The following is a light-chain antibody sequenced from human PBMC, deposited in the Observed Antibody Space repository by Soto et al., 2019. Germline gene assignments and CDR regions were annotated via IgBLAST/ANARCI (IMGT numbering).Light chain of an antibody. J-gene: IGLJ3*02. Sequence: QSVLTQPPSASGTPGQRVTISCSGSSSNIGSNYVYWYQQLPGTAPKLLIYRNNQRPSGVPDRFSGSKSGTSASLAISGLRSEDGADYYCAAWDDSLSGSNWVFGGGTKLTVL. V-gene: IGLV1-47*01. CDR1: SSNIGSNY. CDR2: RNN. CDR3: AAWDDSLSGSNWV.